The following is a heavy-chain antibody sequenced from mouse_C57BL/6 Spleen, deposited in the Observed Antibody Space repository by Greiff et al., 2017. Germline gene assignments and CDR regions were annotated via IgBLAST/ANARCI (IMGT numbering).Heavy chain of an antibody. CDR2: ISYSGST. CDR3: ARGGDPLYYYAMDY. CDR1: GYSITSGYD. J-gene: IGHJ4*01. Sequence: EVKLMESGPGMVKPSQSLSLTCTVTGYSITSGYDWHWIRHFPGNKLEWMGYISYSGSTNYNPSLKSRNSITHDTSKNQFFLKLKSVTTEDTATYYCARGGDPLYYYAMDYWGQGTSVTVSS. V-gene: IGHV3-1*01.